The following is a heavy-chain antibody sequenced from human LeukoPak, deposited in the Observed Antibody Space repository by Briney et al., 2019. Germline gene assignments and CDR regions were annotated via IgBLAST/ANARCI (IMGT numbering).Heavy chain of an antibody. CDR3: ARDFLAPYYYGSGSYSEVAFDI. D-gene: IGHD3-10*01. J-gene: IGHJ3*02. Sequence: VKVSCKASGGTFSSYAISWGRQAPGQGLEWMGRIIPILGIANYAQKFHGRVTITADKSTSTAYMELSSLRSEDTAVYYCARDFLAPYYYGSGSYSEVAFDIWGQGTMVTVSS. CDR1: GGTFSSYA. CDR2: IIPILGIA. V-gene: IGHV1-69*10.